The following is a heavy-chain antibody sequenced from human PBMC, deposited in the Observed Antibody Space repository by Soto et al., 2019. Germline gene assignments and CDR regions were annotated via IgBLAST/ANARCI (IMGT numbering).Heavy chain of an antibody. CDR2: ISYDGSNK. J-gene: IGHJ5*02. Sequence: GGSLRLSCAASGFTFSSYAMHWVRQAPGKGLEWVAVISYDGSNKYYADSVKGRFTISRDNSKNTPYLQMNSLRAEDTAVYYCARDGHCSSTSCYSWFDPWGQGTLVTVSS. CDR3: ARDGHCSSTSCYSWFDP. V-gene: IGHV3-30-3*01. CDR1: GFTFSSYA. D-gene: IGHD2-2*01.